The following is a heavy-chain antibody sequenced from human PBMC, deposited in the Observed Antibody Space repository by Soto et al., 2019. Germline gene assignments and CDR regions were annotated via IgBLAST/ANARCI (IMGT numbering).Heavy chain of an antibody. J-gene: IGHJ4*02. CDR3: ARGPHIWPGYHSPLARKAGDY. CDR2: INHSGST. D-gene: IGHD3-9*01. Sequence: QVQLQQWGAGLLKPSETLSLTCAVYGGSFSGYYWSWIRQPPGKGLEWIGEINHSGSTNYNPSLKTPGTISVAPSIIQFSMQLSSVTAAHTAVYYCARGPHIWPGYHSPLARKAGDYWGQVTLVTVSS. V-gene: IGHV4-34*01. CDR1: GGSFSGYY.